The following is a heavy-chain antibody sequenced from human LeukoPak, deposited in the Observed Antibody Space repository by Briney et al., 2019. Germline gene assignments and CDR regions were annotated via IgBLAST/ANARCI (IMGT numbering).Heavy chain of an antibody. Sequence: ASVKVSCKASGYTFTSYYMHWVRQAPGQGLEWMGIINPSGGSTSYAQKFQGRVTMTRDTSASTVYMELSSLRSEDTAVYYCARGRPASCCPWRYSSSSNWFDPWGQGTLVTVSS. D-gene: IGHD6-6*01. CDR1: GYTFTSYY. CDR3: ARGRPASCCPWRYSSSSNWFDP. J-gene: IGHJ5*02. CDR2: INPSGGST. V-gene: IGHV1-46*01.